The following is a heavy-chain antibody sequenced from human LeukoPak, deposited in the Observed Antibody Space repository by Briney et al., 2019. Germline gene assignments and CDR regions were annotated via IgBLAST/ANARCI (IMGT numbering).Heavy chain of an antibody. J-gene: IGHJ4*02. Sequence: PGGSLRLSCVASGFTFSFYAMTWVRQAPGKGLEWVSSIDGRSSPTYYADSVKGRFTISRDNSKNTLYLLLNSPRAEDTAVYYCARFHDFWRWGQGTLVTVSS. D-gene: IGHD3-3*01. CDR2: IDGRSSPT. CDR3: ARFHDFWR. V-gene: IGHV3-23*01. CDR1: GFTFSFYA.